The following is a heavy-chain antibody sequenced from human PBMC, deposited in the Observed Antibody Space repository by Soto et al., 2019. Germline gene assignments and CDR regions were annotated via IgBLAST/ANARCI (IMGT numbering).Heavy chain of an antibody. Sequence: GSLRLSCAASVFTFRTYEMNWVRQAPGKGLQWVSYISSDDTIFYTDSVKGRFTISRDNAKNSVYLQMNSLRAEDTAVYFCVRSGPMRVEPYFDLWGQGTLVTVS. CDR1: VFTFRTYE. CDR2: ISSDDTI. J-gene: IGHJ4*02. V-gene: IGHV3-48*03. CDR3: VRSGPMRVEPYFDL. D-gene: IGHD3-22*01.